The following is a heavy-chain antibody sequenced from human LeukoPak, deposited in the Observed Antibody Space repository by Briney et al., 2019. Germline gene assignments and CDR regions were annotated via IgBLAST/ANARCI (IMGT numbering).Heavy chain of an antibody. CDR2: ISGSGGST. D-gene: IGHD6-19*01. CDR1: GFTFSSYA. V-gene: IGHV3-23*01. J-gene: IGHJ4*02. Sequence: PGGSLRLSCAAPGFTFSSYAMSWVRQAPGKGLEWVSTISGSGGSTYYADSVKGRFTISRDNSKNTLHLQMNSLRAEDTAVYYCAKDPGSGWYGAVGYWGQGTLVTVSS. CDR3: AKDPGSGWYGAVGY.